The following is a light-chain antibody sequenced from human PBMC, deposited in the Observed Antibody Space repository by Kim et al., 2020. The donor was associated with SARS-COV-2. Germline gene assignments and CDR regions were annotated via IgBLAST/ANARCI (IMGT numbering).Light chain of an antibody. CDR1: SSDVGGYNY. J-gene: IGLJ2*01. CDR3: CSYAGSYGVV. Sequence: GQSVTISCTGTSSDVGGYNYVSWYQQHPGKAPKLMIYDVSKRPSGFPDRFSGSKSGNTTSLTISGLQAEDEADYYCCSYAGSYGVVFGGGTQLTVL. V-gene: IGLV2-11*01. CDR2: DVS.